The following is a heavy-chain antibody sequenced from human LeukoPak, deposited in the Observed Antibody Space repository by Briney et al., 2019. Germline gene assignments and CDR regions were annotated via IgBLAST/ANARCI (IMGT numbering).Heavy chain of an antibody. CDR3: ARDIQYSSCWYRD. CDR1: GFTFSDYY. J-gene: IGHJ4*02. Sequence: GGSLRLSCAASGFTFSDYYMSWIRQAPGKGLEWVSYISSSGSTIYYADSVKGRFTISRDNAKNSLYLQMNSLRAEDTAVYYCARDIQYSSCWYRDWGQGTLVTVSS. CDR2: ISSSGSTI. V-gene: IGHV3-11*01. D-gene: IGHD6-19*01.